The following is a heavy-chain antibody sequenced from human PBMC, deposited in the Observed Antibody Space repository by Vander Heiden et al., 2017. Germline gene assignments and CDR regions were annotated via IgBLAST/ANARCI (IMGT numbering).Heavy chain of an antibody. J-gene: IGHJ6*02. CDR1: GGSISSSSYY. CDR2: IYYSGST. D-gene: IGHD4-4*01. Sequence: QLQLQESGPGLVKPSETLSLTCTVSGGSISSSSYYWGWLRQPPGKGLEWIGSIYYSGSTYYNPSLKSRVTISVDTSKNQFSLKLSSVTAADTAVYYCARLPRTVTILNYYYYYGMDVWGQGTTVTVSS. V-gene: IGHV4-39*01. CDR3: ARLPRTVTILNYYYYYGMDV.